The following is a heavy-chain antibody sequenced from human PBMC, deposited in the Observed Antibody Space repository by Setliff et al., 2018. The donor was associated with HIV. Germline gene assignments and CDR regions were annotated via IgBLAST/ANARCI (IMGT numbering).Heavy chain of an antibody. J-gene: IGHJ4*02. CDR1: GFTFSSYG. Sequence: PGGSLRLSCAASGFTFSSYGMHWVRQAPGKGLEWVTFIRYDESDKDYADSVKGRFTISRDNSKNTLYLQMNSLRSEDSAVYYCAKDLFSSRWSPLDYWGQGTLVTVSS. CDR3: AKDLFSSRWSPLDY. D-gene: IGHD6-13*01. V-gene: IGHV3-30*02. CDR2: IRYDESDK.